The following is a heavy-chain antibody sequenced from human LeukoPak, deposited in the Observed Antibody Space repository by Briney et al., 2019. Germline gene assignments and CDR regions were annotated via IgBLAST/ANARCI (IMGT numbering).Heavy chain of an antibody. CDR1: GFTVSSNY. J-gene: IGHJ4*02. CDR2: IYSGGST. D-gene: IGHD3-10*01. Sequence: GGSLRLSCAASGFTVSSNYMSWVRQAPGKGLEWVSVIYSGGSTYYADSVKGRFTISRDNAKNSLYMQMNSLRAEDTAVYYCAREGVRGVYDYWGQGTLVTVSS. CDR3: AREGVRGVYDY. V-gene: IGHV3-66*01.